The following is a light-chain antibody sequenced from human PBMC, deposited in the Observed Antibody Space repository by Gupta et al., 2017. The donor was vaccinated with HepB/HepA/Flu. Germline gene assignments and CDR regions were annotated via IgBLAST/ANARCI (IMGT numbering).Light chain of an antibody. J-gene: IGKJ1*01. Sequence: EIVMTQSPATLSVSLGERATLSCRASQTVSNNLAWYQQKPGQAPRLLIYDATTRATGIPARFSGSGSGTEFTLTISSLQSEDFAVYYWQQYKNWPPWTFGQGTKVEVK. CDR2: DAT. CDR1: QTVSNN. V-gene: IGKV3-15*01. CDR3: QQYKNWPPWT.